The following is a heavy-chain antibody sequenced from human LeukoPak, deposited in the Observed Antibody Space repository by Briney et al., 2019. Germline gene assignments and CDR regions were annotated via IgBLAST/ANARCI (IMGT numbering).Heavy chain of an antibody. CDR1: GFTVSSNY. J-gene: IGHJ4*02. CDR3: AKDQFDSISMIV. D-gene: IGHD3-22*01. CDR2: IYSGGST. V-gene: IGHV3-53*01. Sequence: PGGSLRLSCAASGFTVSSNYMSWVRQAPGKGLEWVSVIYSGGSTYYADSVKGRFTISRDNSKKTLYLQMNSLRAEDTAVYYCAKDQFDSISMIVWGQGTLVTVSS.